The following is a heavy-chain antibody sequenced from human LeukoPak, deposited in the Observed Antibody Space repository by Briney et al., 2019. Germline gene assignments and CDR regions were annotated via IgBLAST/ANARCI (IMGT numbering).Heavy chain of an antibody. J-gene: IGHJ4*02. CDR2: IYSGGST. Sequence: GGSLRLSCAASGFTVNSNYMSWVRQAPGKGLEWVSVIYSGGSTYYADSVKGRFTISRDNSKNTLYLQMNSLRAEDTAVYYCARARYSGSYFDYWGQGTLVTVSS. CDR1: GFTVNSNY. CDR3: ARARYSGSYFDY. V-gene: IGHV3-66*01. D-gene: IGHD1-26*01.